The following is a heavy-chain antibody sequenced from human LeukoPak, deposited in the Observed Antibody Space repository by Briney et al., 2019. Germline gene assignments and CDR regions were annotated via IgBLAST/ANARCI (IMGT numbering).Heavy chain of an antibody. Sequence: GESLKISCKGSGYIFTNYWIGWVRQMAGKGLEWMGIIYPGDSDTRYSPSFQGQVTISADKSINTAYLQWSSLKASDTAMYYCARTLYYDSSGYRPDYWGQGTQVTVSS. CDR1: GYIFTNYW. CDR3: ARTLYYDSSGYRPDY. V-gene: IGHV5-51*01. CDR2: IYPGDSDT. D-gene: IGHD3-22*01. J-gene: IGHJ4*02.